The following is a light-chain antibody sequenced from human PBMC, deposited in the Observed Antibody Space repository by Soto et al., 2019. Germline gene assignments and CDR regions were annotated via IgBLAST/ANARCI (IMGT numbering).Light chain of an antibody. CDR1: QSLVYSDGHAY. V-gene: IGKV2-30*01. CDR2: KAS. J-gene: IGKJ1*01. CDR3: MQGTHWPPT. Sequence: DVVMTQSPLSLPVTLGQPASISCRSSQSLVYSDGHAYLNWFQQRPGQSPRRLIYKASNRDSGVSDSCRGSGSGTDFTLQINRVADEDVGIYYCMQGTHWPPTFGRGNRVEIK.